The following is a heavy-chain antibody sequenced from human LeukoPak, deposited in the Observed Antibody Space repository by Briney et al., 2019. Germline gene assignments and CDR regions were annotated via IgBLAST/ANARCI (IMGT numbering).Heavy chain of an antibody. V-gene: IGHV5-51*01. CDR1: GYSFTSYW. CDR3: ARTTIGYCSSTSCYVFDY. J-gene: IGHJ4*02. D-gene: IGHD2-2*01. CDR2: IYPGDSDT. Sequence: GESLKISCKGSGYSFTSYWIGWVRQMPGKGLEWMGIIYPGDSDTRYSPSFQGQVTISADKSISTAYLQWSSLEASDTAMYYCARTTIGYCSSTSCYVFDYWGQGTLVTVSS.